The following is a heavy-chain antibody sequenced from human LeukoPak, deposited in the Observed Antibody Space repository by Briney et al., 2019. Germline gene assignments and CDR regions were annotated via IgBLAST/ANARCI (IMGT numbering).Heavy chain of an antibody. J-gene: IGHJ4*02. D-gene: IGHD3-22*01. CDR2: ISGSGGST. Sequence: GGSLRLSCAASGFTFSSYAMSWVRQAPGKGLEWVSAISGSGGSTYYADSVKGRFTISRDNSKNTLYLQMNSLRAEDTAVYYCAKGGGAYYYDSSGYPDYWGQGTLVTVSS. CDR1: GFTFSSYA. V-gene: IGHV3-23*01. CDR3: AKGGGAYYYDSSGYPDY.